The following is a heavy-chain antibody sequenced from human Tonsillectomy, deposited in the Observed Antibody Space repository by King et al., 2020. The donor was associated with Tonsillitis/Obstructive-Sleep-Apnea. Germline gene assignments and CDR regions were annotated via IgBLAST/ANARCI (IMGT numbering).Heavy chain of an antibody. J-gene: IGHJ3*02. D-gene: IGHD6-19*01. Sequence: QLQESGPGLVKPSETLSLTCTVSGGSISSSSYYWGWIRQPPGKGLEWIGSIYYSGSTYYNPSLKSRVTISVDTSKNQFSLKLSSVTAADTAVYYCATGGYSSGVDAFDIWGQGTMVTVSS. CDR2: IYYSGST. CDR3: ATGGYSSGVDAFDI. V-gene: IGHV4-39*01. CDR1: GGSISSSSYY.